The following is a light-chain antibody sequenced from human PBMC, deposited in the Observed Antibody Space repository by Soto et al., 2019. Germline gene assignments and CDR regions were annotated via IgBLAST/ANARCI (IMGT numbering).Light chain of an antibody. V-gene: IGLV1-51*01. Sequence: QSVLTQPPSVSAAPGQTVTISCSGSSSNIGNNYVSWYQQLPGTAPKLLIYDNNKRPSGIPDRFSGSKSGTLATLGITGLQTGDEADYYCGTWDSSLSAVVFGGGTKLTVL. J-gene: IGLJ2*01. CDR3: GTWDSSLSAVV. CDR1: SSNIGNNY. CDR2: DNN.